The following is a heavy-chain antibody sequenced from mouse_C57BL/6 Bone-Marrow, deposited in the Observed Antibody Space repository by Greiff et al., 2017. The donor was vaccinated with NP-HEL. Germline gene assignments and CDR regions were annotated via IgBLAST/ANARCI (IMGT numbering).Heavy chain of an antibody. CDR1: GYTFTGYS. CDR2: IYPGSGSI. Sequence: VKLQQSGAELVKPGASVKLSCKASGYTFTGYSIHWVKQRSGQGLEWIGWIYPGSGSIYYNEKFKGKATLTADKSSSTVYMELSSVTSDDSAVYFCARDGEFMISDFGDWGKGTTLTV. CDR3: ARDGEFMISDFGD. D-gene: IGHD2-4*01. V-gene: IGHV1-62-2*01. J-gene: IGHJ2*01.